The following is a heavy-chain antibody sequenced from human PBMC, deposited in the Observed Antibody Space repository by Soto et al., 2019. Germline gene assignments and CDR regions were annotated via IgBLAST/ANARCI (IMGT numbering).Heavy chain of an antibody. Sequence: SQPLSVTCTVAGGNISSGVYYWSWIRQHPGKGLEWIGYIYYSGNTYYNPSLKSRVTISLDTSKSQFSLQLSSVTAADTAVYYCARTTVIAFDYWGHGTLVTVSS. D-gene: IGHD4-17*01. CDR2: IYYSGNT. V-gene: IGHV4-31*03. CDR3: ARTTVIAFDY. CDR1: GGNISSGVYY. J-gene: IGHJ4*01.